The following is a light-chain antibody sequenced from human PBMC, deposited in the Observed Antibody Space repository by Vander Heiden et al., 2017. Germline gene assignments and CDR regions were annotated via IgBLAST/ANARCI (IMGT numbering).Light chain of an antibody. CDR3: QTWGIGIQV. J-gene: IGLJ2*01. CDR1: SGHTTYV. Sequence: QLELTQSPSASVSLGHSVNLTCTLSSGHTTYVIAWHQHQPDKAPRYLMTLYSDGSQTKGDGIPDRFSGSSSGADRYLAISNLQSEDEADYYCQTWGIGIQVFGGGTKLTVL. CDR2: LYSDGSQ. V-gene: IGLV4-69*01.